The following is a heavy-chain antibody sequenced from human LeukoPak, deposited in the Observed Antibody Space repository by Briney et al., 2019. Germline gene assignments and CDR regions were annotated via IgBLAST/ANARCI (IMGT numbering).Heavy chain of an antibody. CDR1: GGSIRSYY. CDR2: IYYSGST. J-gene: IGHJ4*02. Sequence: SETLSLTCTVSGGSIRSYYWSWIRQPPAKVLEWIGYIYYSGSTNYNPSLKSRVTISVDPSKNQFSLRLSSVTAADTAVYYCALSDTAMVKGGFDYWGQGTLVTVSS. D-gene: IGHD5-18*01. CDR3: ALSDTAMVKGGFDY. V-gene: IGHV4-59*01.